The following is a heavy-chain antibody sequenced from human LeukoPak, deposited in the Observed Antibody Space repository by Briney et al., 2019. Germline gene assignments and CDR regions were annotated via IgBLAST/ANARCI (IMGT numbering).Heavy chain of an antibody. CDR2: ISSSGSTI. CDR1: GFTFSDYY. V-gene: IGHV3-11*04. CDR3: ARPNPKRVKMATITGGFDY. Sequence: GGSLRLSCAASGFTFSDYYMSWIRQAPGKGLEWVSYISSSGSTIYYADSVKGRFTISRDNAKNSLYLQINSLRAEDTAVYYCARPNPKRVKMATITGGFDYWGQGTLVTVSS. D-gene: IGHD5-24*01. J-gene: IGHJ4*02.